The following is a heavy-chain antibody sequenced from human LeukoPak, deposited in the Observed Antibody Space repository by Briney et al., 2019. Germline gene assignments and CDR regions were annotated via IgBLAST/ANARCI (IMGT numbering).Heavy chain of an antibody. Sequence: ASVKVSCKASGYTFTSYDINWVRQATGQGLEWMGWMNPNSGNTGYAQKFQGRVTTTRNTSISTAYMELSSLRSEDTAVYYCARPGEQQLAHFDYWGQGTLVTVSS. V-gene: IGHV1-8*03. CDR1: GYTFTSYD. CDR2: MNPNSGNT. J-gene: IGHJ4*02. CDR3: ARPGEQQLAHFDY. D-gene: IGHD6-13*01.